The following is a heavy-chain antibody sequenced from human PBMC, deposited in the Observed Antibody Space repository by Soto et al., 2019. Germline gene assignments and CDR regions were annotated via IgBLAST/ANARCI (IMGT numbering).Heavy chain of an antibody. V-gene: IGHV2-5*02. D-gene: IGHD6-19*01. J-gene: IGHJ4*02. CDR3: ARRLRGTAVAGRGYFDY. Sequence: QITLKESGPTLVKPTQTLTLTCTFSGFSLSTTGVGVGWIRQPPGKALEWLALIYWDDDKRYSPSLRSRVTITKDTASNQVVLIMINMAPVDTATYFCARRLRGTAVAGRGYFDYWGQGTLVTVSS. CDR1: GFSLSTTGVG. CDR2: IYWDDDK.